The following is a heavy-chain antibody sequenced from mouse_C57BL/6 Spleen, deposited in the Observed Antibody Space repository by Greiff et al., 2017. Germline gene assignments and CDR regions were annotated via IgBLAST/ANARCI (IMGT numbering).Heavy chain of an antibody. CDR2: IYPGSGST. J-gene: IGHJ4*01. Sequence: QVQLQQPGAELVKPGASVKMSCKASGYTFTSYWITWVKQRPGQGLEWIGDIYPGSGSTNYNEKFKSKATLTVDTPSSTAYMQLSSLTSEDSAVYYGAIRWLLRGYYYAMCYWGQGTSVTVSS. V-gene: IGHV1-55*01. D-gene: IGHD2-3*01. CDR1: GYTFTSYW. CDR3: AIRWLLRGYYYAMCY.